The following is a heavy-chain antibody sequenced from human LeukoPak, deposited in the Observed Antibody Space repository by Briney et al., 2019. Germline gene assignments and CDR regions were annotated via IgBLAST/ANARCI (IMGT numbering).Heavy chain of an antibody. Sequence: SETLSLTCTVSGGSISSYYWSWIRQPPGKGLEWIGYTYYSGSTNYNPSLKSRVTISVDTSKNQFSLKLSSVTAADTAVYYCARRIAVAGNANFDYWGQGTLVTVSS. V-gene: IGHV4-59*08. CDR2: TYYSGST. CDR1: GGSISSYY. J-gene: IGHJ4*02. D-gene: IGHD6-19*01. CDR3: ARRIAVAGNANFDY.